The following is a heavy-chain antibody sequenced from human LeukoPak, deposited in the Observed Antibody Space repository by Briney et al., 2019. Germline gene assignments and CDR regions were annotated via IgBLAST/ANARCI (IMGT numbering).Heavy chain of an antibody. CDR1: GGTFSSYA. CDR3: ARAPYAGAFSYYGMDV. J-gene: IGHJ6*02. CDR2: IIPIFGTA. Sequence: GASVKVSFTASGGTFSSYAISWVRQAPGQGLEWMGGIIPIFGTANYAQKFQGRVTITADESTSAAYMELSSLRSEDTAVYYCARAPYAGAFSYYGMDVWGQGTTVTVSS. V-gene: IGHV1-69*13. D-gene: IGHD1-26*01.